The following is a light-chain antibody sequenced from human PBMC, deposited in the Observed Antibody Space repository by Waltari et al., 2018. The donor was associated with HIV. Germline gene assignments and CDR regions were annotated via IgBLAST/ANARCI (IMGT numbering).Light chain of an antibody. V-gene: IGLV2-14*01. CDR2: EVR. CDR3: SSYTSSSTLV. Sequence: QSALTQPASVSGSPGQSITISCTGTTSDVGAYQYVSWSHQHPGKAPKLMIYEVRNRPSGVSNRFSGSKSGNTASLTISGLQAEDEADYFCSSYTSSSTLVFGSGTKVTVL. CDR1: TSDVGAYQY. J-gene: IGLJ1*01.